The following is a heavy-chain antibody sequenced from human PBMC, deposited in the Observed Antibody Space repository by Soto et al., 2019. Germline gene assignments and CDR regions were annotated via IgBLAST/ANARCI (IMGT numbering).Heavy chain of an antibody. D-gene: IGHD2-2*01. CDR1: GGSFSGYD. V-gene: IGHV4-34*01. Sequence: SETLSLTCAVYGGSFSGYDWSWIRQPPGKGLEWIGEINHSGSTNYNPSLKSRVTISVDTSKNQFSLKLSSVTAADTAVYYCARGFDNCSSTSCYSRRRYNWFDPWGQGTLVTVSS. CDR2: INHSGST. CDR3: ARGFDNCSSTSCYSRRRYNWFDP. J-gene: IGHJ5*02.